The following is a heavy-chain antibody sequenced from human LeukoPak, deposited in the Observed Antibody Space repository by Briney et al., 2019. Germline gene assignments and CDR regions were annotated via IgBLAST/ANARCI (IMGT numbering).Heavy chain of an antibody. CDR2: ISSSSSYI. V-gene: IGHV3-21*01. J-gene: IGHJ4*02. D-gene: IGHD2-15*01. CDR3: ARGKDLVVLHY. CDR1: GFTFSSYS. Sequence: PGGSLRLSCAASGFTFSSYSMNWVRQAPGKGLEWVSSISSSSSYIYYADSVKGRFTISRDNSKNTLYLQMNSLRAEDTAVYYCARGKDLVVLHYWGQGTLVTVSS.